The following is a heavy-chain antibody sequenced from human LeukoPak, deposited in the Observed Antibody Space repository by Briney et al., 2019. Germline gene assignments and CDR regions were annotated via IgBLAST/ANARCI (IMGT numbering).Heavy chain of an antibody. CDR1: GFTFSDYY. CDR3: ARVQKGIAAAGAGGGWFEP. V-gene: IGHV3-11*01. D-gene: IGHD6-13*01. Sequence: NPGGSLRLSCAASGFTFSDYYMTWHRQAPGKGLEWISYISSGGRTIYYADSVRGQFTISRDNAKHSLYLQMNSLRAEDTAVYYCARVQKGIAAAGAGGGWFEPRGQGTLVTVSS. CDR2: ISSGGRTI. J-gene: IGHJ5*02.